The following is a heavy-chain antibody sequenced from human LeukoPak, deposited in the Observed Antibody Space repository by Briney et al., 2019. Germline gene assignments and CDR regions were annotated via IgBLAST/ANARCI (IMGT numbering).Heavy chain of an antibody. CDR3: ARVNHDYVWGSYRPFDY. D-gene: IGHD3-16*02. CDR2: INPNSGGT. CDR1: GYTFTGYY. J-gene: IGHJ4*02. Sequence: ASVKVSCKASGYTFTGYYMHWVRQAPGQGLEWMGWINPNSGGTNYAQKFQGGVTMTRDTSISTAYMELSRLRSDDTAVYYCARVNHDYVWGSYRPFDYWGQGTLVTVSS. V-gene: IGHV1-2*02.